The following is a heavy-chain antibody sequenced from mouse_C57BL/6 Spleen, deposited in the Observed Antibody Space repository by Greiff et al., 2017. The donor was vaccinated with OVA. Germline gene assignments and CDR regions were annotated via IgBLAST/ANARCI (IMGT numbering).Heavy chain of an antibody. CDR2: ISSGSSTI. CDR3: ARDGTIDDYLWYFDV. J-gene: IGHJ1*03. V-gene: IGHV5-17*01. CDR1: GFTFSDYG. Sequence: EVKVVESGGGLVKPGGSLKLSCAASGFTFSDYGMHWVRQAPEKGLEWVAYISSGSSTIYYADTVKGRFTISRDNAKNTLFLQMTSLRAEDTAMYYCARDGTIDDYLWYFDVWGTGTTVTVSS. D-gene: IGHD2-4*01.